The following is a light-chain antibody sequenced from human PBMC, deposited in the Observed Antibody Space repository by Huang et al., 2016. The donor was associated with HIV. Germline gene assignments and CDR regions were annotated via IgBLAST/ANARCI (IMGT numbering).Light chain of an antibody. J-gene: IGKJ4*01. V-gene: IGKV3-11*01. CDR2: DAS. Sequence: EIVLTQSPATLSLSPGERATLSGRASQSVSSDLAWYQQKPVQAPRLLLYDASNRATGIPARFSGRGSGTDFTLTISSLEPEDFAVYDCQQRSNWPPTFGGGTKVEIK. CDR1: QSVSSD. CDR3: QQRSNWPPT.